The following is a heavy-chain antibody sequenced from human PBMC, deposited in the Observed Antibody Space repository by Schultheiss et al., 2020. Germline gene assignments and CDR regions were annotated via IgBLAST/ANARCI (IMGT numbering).Heavy chain of an antibody. CDR3: ARDVIAAAGNQFFDY. D-gene: IGHD6-13*01. CDR1: GGSISSYY. Sequence: SETLSLTCTVSGGSISSYYWSWIRQPPGKGLEWIGYIYYSGSTNYNPSLKSRVTISVDTSKNQFSLKLSSVTAADTAVYYCARDVIAAAGNQFFDYWGQGTLVTVSS. CDR2: IYYSGST. J-gene: IGHJ4*02. V-gene: IGHV4-59*01.